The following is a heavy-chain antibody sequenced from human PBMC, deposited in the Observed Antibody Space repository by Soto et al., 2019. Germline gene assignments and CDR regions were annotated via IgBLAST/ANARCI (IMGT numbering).Heavy chain of an antibody. J-gene: IGHJ4*02. D-gene: IGHD2-2*02. V-gene: IGHV4-34*01. CDR3: ARGGRAVPAAIAYYFDY. CDR2: INHSGST. Sequence: SETLSLTCAVYGGSFSGYYWSWIRQPPGKGLEWIGEINHSGSTNYNPSLKSRVTISVDTSKNQFSLKLSSVTAADTAVYYCARGGRAVPAAIAYYFDYWGQGTLVTVSS. CDR1: GGSFSGYY.